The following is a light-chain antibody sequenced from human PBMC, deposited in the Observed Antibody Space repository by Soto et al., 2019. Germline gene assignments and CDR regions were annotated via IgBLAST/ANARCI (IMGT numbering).Light chain of an antibody. Sequence: QSVLTQPPAVSGAPGQRVTISCTGSSSNIGAGYDVHWYQQVPGTAPKLLISDNNNRPSGVPDRFSGSKSGTSASLAITGLQAEDEADYHCQSSDSSLSGSVLGGGTKLTVL. CDR1: SSNIGAGYD. V-gene: IGLV1-40*01. CDR2: DNN. CDR3: QSSDSSLSGSV. J-gene: IGLJ2*01.